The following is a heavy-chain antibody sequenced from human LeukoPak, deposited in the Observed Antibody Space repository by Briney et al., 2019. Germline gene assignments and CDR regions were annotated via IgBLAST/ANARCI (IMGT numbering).Heavy chain of an antibody. Sequence: GGSLRLSCAASGFTFSSYAMSWVRQAPGKRLEWVSAISGSGGSTYYADSVKGRFTISRDNSKNTLYLQMNSLRAEDTAVYYCASSGNSADYNYYGMDVWGQGTTVTVSS. D-gene: IGHD4-23*01. CDR1: GFTFSSYA. CDR2: ISGSGGST. V-gene: IGHV3-23*01. J-gene: IGHJ6*02. CDR3: ASSGNSADYNYYGMDV.